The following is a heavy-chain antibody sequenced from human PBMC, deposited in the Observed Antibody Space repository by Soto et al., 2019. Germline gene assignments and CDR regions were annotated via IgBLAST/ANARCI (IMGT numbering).Heavy chain of an antibody. V-gene: IGHV3-43*01. D-gene: IGHD3-10*01. J-gene: IGHJ6*02. Sequence: RGSLRLSCAASVFTFDDYTMPWVRQAPGKGLERVSFTSWDGGSTYYADSVKGRFTISRDNSKNSLYLQMNRLRTEDTALYYCAEGPLSYYYGSGTPPPGYYYGMDVWGQGTTVTVSS. CDR1: VFTFDDYT. CDR2: TSWDGGST. CDR3: AEGPLSYYYGSGTPPPGYYYGMDV.